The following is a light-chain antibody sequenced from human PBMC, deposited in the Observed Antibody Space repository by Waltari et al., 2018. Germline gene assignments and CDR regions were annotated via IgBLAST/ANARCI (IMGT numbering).Light chain of an antibody. Sequence: AIQMTQSPSSLSASIGDRVTITCRASPAIINELGWYQQKPGKAPKLLIYAASSLQTGVPSRFSGSGSGTDFTLTITSLQPEDFAIYYCLQDSNYPRTFGQGTKVEIK. CDR1: PAIINE. J-gene: IGKJ1*01. CDR2: AAS. V-gene: IGKV1-6*01. CDR3: LQDSNYPRT.